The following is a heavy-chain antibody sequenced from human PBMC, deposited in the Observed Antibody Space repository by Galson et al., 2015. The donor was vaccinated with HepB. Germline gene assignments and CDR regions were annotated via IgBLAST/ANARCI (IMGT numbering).Heavy chain of an antibody. D-gene: IGHD3-10*01. J-gene: IGHJ4*02. CDR1: GYTFTSYA. CDR3: AIPDSPVWFGESALDY. V-gene: IGHV1-3*01. CDR2: INAGNGNT. Sequence: SVKVSCKASGYTFTSYAMHWVRQAPGQRLEWMGWINAGNGNTKYSQKFQGRVTITRDTSASTAYMELSSLRSEDTAVYYCAIPDSPVWFGESALDYWGQGTLVTVSS.